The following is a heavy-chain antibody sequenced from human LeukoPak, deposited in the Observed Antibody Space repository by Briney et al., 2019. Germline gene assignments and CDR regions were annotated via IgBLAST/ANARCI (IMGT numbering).Heavy chain of an antibody. Sequence: GGSLRLSCVASGFAFSSSAMSWVRQAPGKGLEWVSATSSDGSHTFYADSVKGRFTISRDNSKNTLYLQMNSLRAEDTAVYYCARRSSGWYYFDYWGQGTLVTVSS. V-gene: IGHV3-23*01. CDR1: GFAFSSSA. CDR3: ARRSSGWYYFDY. J-gene: IGHJ4*02. CDR2: TSSDGSHT. D-gene: IGHD6-19*01.